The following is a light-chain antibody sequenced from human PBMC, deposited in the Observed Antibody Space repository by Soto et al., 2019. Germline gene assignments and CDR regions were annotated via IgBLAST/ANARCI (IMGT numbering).Light chain of an antibody. CDR2: GAS. CDR3: QQYGSSPLFT. Sequence: EIVVTQSPGTLSLSPGERATLACRASQSVSSSYLAWYQQKPGQAPSLLIYGASSRATGIPDRFSGSGSGTDFTLTISRLEPEDFAVYYCQQYGSSPLFTFGPGTKVDIK. J-gene: IGKJ3*01. CDR1: QSVSSSY. V-gene: IGKV3-20*01.